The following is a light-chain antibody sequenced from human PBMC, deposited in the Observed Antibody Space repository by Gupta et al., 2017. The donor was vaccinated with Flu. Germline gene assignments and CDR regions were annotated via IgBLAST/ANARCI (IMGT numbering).Light chain of an antibody. J-gene: IGKJ5*01. CDR3: QQSYSTPIT. Sequence: DIQMTQSPSSLSASVGDRVTITCRASQSISTYLNWYQQKPGKAPKLLVHTASSLQSGVPSRFSGSGSGTDFTLTINSLQPEDFASYHCQQSYSTPITFGQGTRLEIK. V-gene: IGKV1-39*01. CDR1: QSISTY. CDR2: TAS.